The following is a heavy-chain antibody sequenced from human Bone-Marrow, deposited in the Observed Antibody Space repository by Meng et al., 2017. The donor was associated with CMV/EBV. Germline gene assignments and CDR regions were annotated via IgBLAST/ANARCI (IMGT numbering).Heavy chain of an antibody. Sequence: FSGFSLSISGLGVGWVRQPPGKALEWLALIYWDDDTRYSPSLKSRLTITKDSFRKQVVLQMTNMDPADAATYYCARTSRGYGGSYLHWGQGTLVTVSS. D-gene: IGHD1-26*01. CDR2: IYWDDDT. CDR1: GFSLSISGLG. J-gene: IGHJ4*02. V-gene: IGHV2-5*02. CDR3: ARTSRGYGGSYLH.